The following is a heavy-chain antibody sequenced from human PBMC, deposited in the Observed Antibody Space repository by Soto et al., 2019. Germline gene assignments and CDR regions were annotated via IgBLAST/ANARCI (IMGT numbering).Heavy chain of an antibody. Sequence: SETLSLTCAVYGGSFSGYYWIWIRQPPGKGLEWIGEINHSGSTNYNPSLKSRVTISVDTSKNQFSLKLSSVTAADTAVYYCARGPPFGYWGQGTLVTVSS. J-gene: IGHJ4*02. V-gene: IGHV4-34*01. CDR3: ARGPPFGY. D-gene: IGHD3-10*01. CDR1: GGSFSGYY. CDR2: INHSGST.